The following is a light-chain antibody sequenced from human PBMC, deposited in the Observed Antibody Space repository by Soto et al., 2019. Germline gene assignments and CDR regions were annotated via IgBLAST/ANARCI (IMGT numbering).Light chain of an antibody. V-gene: IGKV3-20*01. J-gene: IGKJ1*01. CDR2: ASS. Sequence: EIVLTQSPGTLSLSPGERATLSCRASQSVSSSYLAWYQQKPGQAPRLFIYASSIRATGIPDRFSGSGSGTDFTLTISRLEPEDFAVYYCQQYYSTPWTFGQGTKVEIK. CDR3: QQYYSTPWT. CDR1: QSVSSSY.